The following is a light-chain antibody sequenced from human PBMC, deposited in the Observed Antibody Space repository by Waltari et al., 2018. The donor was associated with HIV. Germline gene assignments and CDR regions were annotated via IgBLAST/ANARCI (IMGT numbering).Light chain of an antibody. Sequence: QSVLTQPPSVSGAPGQRVTISCTGSTSNLGAGYNVHWYQQFPGTAPKLLICRITNRPSGVPDRFSGSKSGTSASLAIAGLQAEDEADYYCQSYDSSLTTWVFGGGTKLTV. CDR3: QSYDSSLTTWV. J-gene: IGLJ3*02. CDR1: TSNLGAGYN. V-gene: IGLV1-40*01. CDR2: RIT.